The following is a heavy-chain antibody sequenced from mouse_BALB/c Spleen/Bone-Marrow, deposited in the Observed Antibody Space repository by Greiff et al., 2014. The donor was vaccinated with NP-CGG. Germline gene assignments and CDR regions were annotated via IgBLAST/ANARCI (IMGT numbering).Heavy chain of an antibody. J-gene: IGHJ2*01. D-gene: IGHD2-3*01. Sequence: ESGPGLVKPSQSLSLNCSVTGYSITSGYYWNWIRQFPGNKLEWMGYISYDGSNNYNPSLKNRISITRDTSKNQFFLKLNSVTTEDTATYYCARGEGWHYFDYWGQGTTLTVSS. CDR1: GYSITSGYY. V-gene: IGHV3-6*02. CDR2: ISYDGSN. CDR3: ARGEGWHYFDY.